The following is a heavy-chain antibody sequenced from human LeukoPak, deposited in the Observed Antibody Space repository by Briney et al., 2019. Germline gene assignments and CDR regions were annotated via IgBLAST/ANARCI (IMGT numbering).Heavy chain of an antibody. CDR2: IYYSGST. CDR1: GGSISSCY. V-gene: IGHV4-59*01. J-gene: IGHJ4*02. D-gene: IGHD6-19*01. Sequence: SETLSLTCTVSGGSISSCYWSWIRQPPGKGLEWIGYIYYSGSTNYNPSLKSRVTISVDTSKNQFSLKLSSVTAADTAVYYCARDGALDSSGWYWNDYWGQGTLVTVSS. CDR3: ARDGALDSSGWYWNDY.